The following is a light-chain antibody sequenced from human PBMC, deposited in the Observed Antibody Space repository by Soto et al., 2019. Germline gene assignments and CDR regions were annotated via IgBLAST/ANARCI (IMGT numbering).Light chain of an antibody. J-gene: IGKJ1*01. CDR2: GAS. CDR3: QEYGSSRT. CDR1: QSVSSSY. Sequence: EIVLTQSPGTLSLSPGERATLSCRASQSVSSSYLAWYQQKPGQAPRLLIYGASSRAADIPDRFSGSGSGTDFTLTISRLEPEDFAVYYYQEYGSSRTFGQGTKVEIK. V-gene: IGKV3-20*01.